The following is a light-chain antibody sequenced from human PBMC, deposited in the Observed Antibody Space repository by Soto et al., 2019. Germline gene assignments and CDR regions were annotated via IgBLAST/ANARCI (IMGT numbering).Light chain of an antibody. CDR3: SSYAGNNVI. CDR2: DVA. CDR1: LSGVDGCNC. Sequence: QSALTQPPSASGSPGQSVTISCTGTLSGVDGCNCVSWYQQHPGKAPKLMIYDVAKRPSGVPDRFSGSRSGTTASLTVSGLQAEDEANYYCSSYAGNNVIFGGGTKLTVL. J-gene: IGLJ2*01. V-gene: IGLV2-8*01.